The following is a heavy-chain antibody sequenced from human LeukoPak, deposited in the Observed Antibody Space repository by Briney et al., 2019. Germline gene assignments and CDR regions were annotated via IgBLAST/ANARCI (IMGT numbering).Heavy chain of an antibody. D-gene: IGHD5-12*01. J-gene: IGHJ4*02. CDR1: GFTFSDYY. CDR2: ISSSGSTI. Sequence: PGGSLRLSCAASGFTFSDYYMSWIRQAPGKGLEWVSYISSSGSTIYYADSVKGRFTISRDNAKNSLYLQMNSLRAEDTAVYYCARAVATWTPYFDYWGQGTLVTVSS. V-gene: IGHV3-11*01. CDR3: ARAVATWTPYFDY.